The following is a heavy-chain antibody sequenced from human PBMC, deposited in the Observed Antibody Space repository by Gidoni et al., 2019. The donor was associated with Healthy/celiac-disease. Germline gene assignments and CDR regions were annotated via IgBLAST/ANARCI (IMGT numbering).Heavy chain of an antibody. D-gene: IGHD6-19*01. CDR2: INDGNGNT. J-gene: IGHJ5*02. V-gene: IGHV1-3*01. CDR1: GYPFTSYA. CDR3: ARDGVAVAVNWFDP. Sequence: QVQLVQSGAAVKKPGASVKVSCKASGYPFTSYAMHWVRQAPGQRLEWMGWINDGNGNTKYSQKFQGRVTITRDTSASTAYMELSSLRSEDTAVYYCARDGVAVAVNWFDPWGQGTLVTVSS.